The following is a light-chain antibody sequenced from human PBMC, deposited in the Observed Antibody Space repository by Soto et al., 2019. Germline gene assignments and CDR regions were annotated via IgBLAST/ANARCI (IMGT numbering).Light chain of an antibody. CDR2: EVY. V-gene: IGLV2-8*01. CDR3: SSYAGSNIVI. Sequence: QSALTQPPSASGSPGQSVTISCSGTSSDIGGYNYVSWYQQHPGKAPKLMIFEVYRRPSGVPDRFFGSKSGNTASLTVSGLQAEDEANYYCSSYAGSNIVIFGGGTKVTVL. CDR1: SSDIGGYNY. J-gene: IGLJ2*01.